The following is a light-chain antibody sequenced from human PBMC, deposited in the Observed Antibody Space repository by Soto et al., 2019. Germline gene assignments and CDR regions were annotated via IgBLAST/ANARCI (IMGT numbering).Light chain of an antibody. CDR3: SSYTTSSTTV. CDR2: EVS. J-gene: IGLJ3*02. V-gene: IGLV2-14*01. Sequence: QSALTQPASVSGSPGQSITISCTGTSSDVGAYNYVSWYQQHPGKAPKFMIYEVSNRPSGVSNRFSGSKSGNTASLTISGLQAEDEADYYCSSYTTSSTTVFGGWTKLTVL. CDR1: SSDVGAYNY.